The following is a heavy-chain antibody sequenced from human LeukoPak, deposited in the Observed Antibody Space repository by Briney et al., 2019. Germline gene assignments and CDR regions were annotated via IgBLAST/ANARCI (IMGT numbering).Heavy chain of an antibody. CDR1: GFTFTSYW. CDR2: IKQDGSEK. D-gene: IGHD1-26*01. CDR3: ARVRGSQSFDY. V-gene: IGHV3-7*01. J-gene: IGHJ4*02. Sequence: GGSLRLSCAASGFTFTSYWMTWVRQAPGKGLEGVANIKQDGSEKYYVDSVKGRFTISRDNAKNSLYLQMDSLRVEDTAVYYCARVRGSQSFDYWGQVVLVTVSS.